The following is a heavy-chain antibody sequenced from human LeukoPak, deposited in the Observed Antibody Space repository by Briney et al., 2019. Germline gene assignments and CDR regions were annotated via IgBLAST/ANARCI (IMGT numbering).Heavy chain of an antibody. CDR3: ARVVQQLVWFDP. Sequence: KPSETLSLTCTVSGGSISSYYWSWIRQPPGKGLEWIGYIYYSGSTNYNPSLKSRVIISVDTSKNQFSLKLSSVTAADTAVYYCARVVQQLVWFDPWGQGTLVTVSS. D-gene: IGHD6-13*01. CDR1: GGSISSYY. J-gene: IGHJ5*02. CDR2: IYYSGST. V-gene: IGHV4-59*01.